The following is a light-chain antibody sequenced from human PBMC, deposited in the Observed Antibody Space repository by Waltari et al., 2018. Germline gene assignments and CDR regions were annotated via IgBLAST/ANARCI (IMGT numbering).Light chain of an antibody. Sequence: QSALTQPASVSGSPGQSITISCTGTSSDVGSYNLVSWYQQHPGKAPKLMIYEVTKRPSGVSNRFSGSKSGNTASLTISGLQAEDEAYYCVCSYAGSTTHVIFGGGTKLTVL. V-gene: IGLV2-23*02. CDR3: CSYAGSTTHVI. CDR2: EVT. J-gene: IGLJ2*01. CDR1: SSDVGSYNL.